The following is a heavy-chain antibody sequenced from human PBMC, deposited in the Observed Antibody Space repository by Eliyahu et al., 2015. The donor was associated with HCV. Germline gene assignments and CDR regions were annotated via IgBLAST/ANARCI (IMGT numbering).Heavy chain of an antibody. CDR1: GYSISSGYY. CDR3: ARAGDY. Sequence: QVQLQESGPGLVKPSETLSLTCAVSGYSISSGYYWGWIRQPPGKGLEWIGSIFHSGSSYYNPSLKSRVTISVDTSKNQFSLKLSSVTAADTAVYYCARAGDYWGQGTLVTVSS. D-gene: IGHD3-10*01. CDR2: IFHSGSS. J-gene: IGHJ4*02. V-gene: IGHV4-38-2*01.